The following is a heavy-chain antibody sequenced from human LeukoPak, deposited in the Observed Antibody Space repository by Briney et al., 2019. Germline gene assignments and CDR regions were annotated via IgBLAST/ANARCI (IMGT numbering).Heavy chain of an antibody. Sequence: GGSLRLSCAASGFTVSSNYMCWVRQAPGKGLEWVSIIYSGGNTYYADSVKGRFTTSRDNSKNTLYLQMNSLRAEDTAVYYCAKFYPNYDYVWGSYRYEGADYWGQGTLVTVSS. CDR2: IYSGGNT. D-gene: IGHD3-16*02. CDR1: GFTVSSNY. V-gene: IGHV3-66*02. J-gene: IGHJ4*02. CDR3: AKFYPNYDYVWGSYRYEGADY.